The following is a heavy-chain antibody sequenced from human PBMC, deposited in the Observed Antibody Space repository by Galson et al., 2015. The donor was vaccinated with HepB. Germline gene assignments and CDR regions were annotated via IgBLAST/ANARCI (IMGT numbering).Heavy chain of an antibody. CDR1: GYTFSSYV. J-gene: IGHJ4*02. CDR2: ISGSGGST. CDR3: AKDLYYDFWSATDY. Sequence: SLRLSCTASGYTFSSYVMSWVRQAPGKGLEWVSAISGSGGSTQYADYVQGRFTITTDNSTNTLYLQMNSLRAEDTAVYYCAKDLYYDFWSATDYWGQGTLVTVSS. V-gene: IGHV3-23*01. D-gene: IGHD3-3*01.